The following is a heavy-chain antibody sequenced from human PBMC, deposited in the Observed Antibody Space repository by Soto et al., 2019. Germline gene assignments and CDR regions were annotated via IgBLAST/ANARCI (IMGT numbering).Heavy chain of an antibody. V-gene: IGHV4-39*01. D-gene: IGHD2-15*01. CDR3: ARHKKRSGGALAGWFDP. J-gene: IGHJ5*02. CDR2: IYYSGST. CDR1: GGSISSSSYY. Sequence: SETLSLTCTVSGGSISSSSYYWGWIRQPPGKGLEWIGSIYYSGSTYYNPSLKSRVTISVDTSKNQFSLKLSSVTAADTAVYYCARHKKRSGGALAGWFDPWGQGTLVTVPQ.